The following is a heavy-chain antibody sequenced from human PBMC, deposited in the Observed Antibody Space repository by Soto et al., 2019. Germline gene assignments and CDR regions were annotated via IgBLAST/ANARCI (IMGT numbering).Heavy chain of an antibody. CDR2: INTYNGMT. Sequence: QVQLVQSGGEVKNPGAQVPASSKASGYPFINYNTPGGRRAPGQGLEWMEWINTYNGMTDYAQRFQGRVTMTRDTSTSTAYMELRNLGSDDTAVYFCAKSPRGEMATDWGQGTLVTVSS. J-gene: IGHJ4*02. CDR1: GYPFINYN. D-gene: IGHD5-12*01. CDR3: AKSPRGEMATD. V-gene: IGHV1-18*01.